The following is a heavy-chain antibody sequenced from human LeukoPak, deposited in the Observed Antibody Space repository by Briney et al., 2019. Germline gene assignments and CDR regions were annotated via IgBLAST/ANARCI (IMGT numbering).Heavy chain of an antibody. V-gene: IGHV4-38-2*01. D-gene: IGHD2-2*01. CDR3: ASLVVPAAMGDAFDI. J-gene: IGHJ3*02. CDR2: IYHSGST. Sequence: SETLSLTCAVSGYSISSGYHWGWIRQPPGKGLEWIGSIYHSGSTYYNPSLKSRVTISVDTSKNQFSLKLSSVTAADTAVYYCASLVVPAAMGDAFDIWGQGTMVTVSS. CDR1: GYSISSGYH.